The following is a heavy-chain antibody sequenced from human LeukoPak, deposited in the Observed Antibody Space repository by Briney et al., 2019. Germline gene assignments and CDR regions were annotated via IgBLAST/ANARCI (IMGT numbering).Heavy chain of an antibody. Sequence: GGSLRLSCAASGFTFSSYGMPWVRQAPGKGLEWVAVIWYDGSNKYYVDSVKGRFTISRDNSKNTLYLQMNSLRAEDTAVYYCARGYYYDSSGYYVALDYWGQGTLVTVSS. CDR3: ARGYYYDSSGYYVALDY. J-gene: IGHJ4*02. D-gene: IGHD3-22*01. V-gene: IGHV3-33*01. CDR1: GFTFSSYG. CDR2: IWYDGSNK.